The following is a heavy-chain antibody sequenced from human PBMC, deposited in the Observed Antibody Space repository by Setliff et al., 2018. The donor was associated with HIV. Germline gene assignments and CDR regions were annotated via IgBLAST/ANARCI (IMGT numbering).Heavy chain of an antibody. Sequence: ASVKVSCKVSGSSLTELSIHWVRQTPGKGLQWMGGFDPEDGPDDGQTIYARKFQGRVTMTRDTSTNTAYMEVRSLRPDDTAVYYCAKDKTEGVMGHWGQGTLVTVSS. CDR1: GSSLTELS. CDR3: AKDKTEGVMGH. V-gene: IGHV1-24*01. CDR2: FDPEDGPDDGQT. D-gene: IGHD3-16*01. J-gene: IGHJ4*02.